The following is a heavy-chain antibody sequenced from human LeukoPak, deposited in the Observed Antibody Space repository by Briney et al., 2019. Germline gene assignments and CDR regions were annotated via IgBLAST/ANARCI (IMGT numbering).Heavy chain of an antibody. D-gene: IGHD5-12*01. CDR2: ISSDSNHI. J-gene: IGHJ3*02. V-gene: IGHV3-21*01. Sequence: GGSLRLSCAASGFTFSSYSMNWVRQAPGKGLEWVSSISSDSNHIYYADSAKGRFTISRDNAKNSLYLQMNSLRAEDTAVYYCARDKGYAFDIWGQGTLVTVSS. CDR1: GFTFSSYS. CDR3: ARDKGYAFDI.